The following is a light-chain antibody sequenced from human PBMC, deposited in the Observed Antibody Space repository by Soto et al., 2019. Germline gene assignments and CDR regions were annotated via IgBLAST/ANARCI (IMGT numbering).Light chain of an antibody. CDR3: QQTYSIPFT. Sequence: DIQMTQSPSSLSASVGDRVTITCRASQSFSTYLSWYQQKPGNAPKALIFGASSLQSGAPSRFSGSRSGTEVTLTITSVQPEDSATYYCQQTYSIPFTFGPGTKVEIK. CDR2: GAS. J-gene: IGKJ3*01. V-gene: IGKV1-39*01. CDR1: QSFSTY.